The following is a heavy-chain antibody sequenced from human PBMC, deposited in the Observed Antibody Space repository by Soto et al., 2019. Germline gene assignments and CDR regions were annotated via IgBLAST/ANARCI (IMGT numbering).Heavy chain of an antibody. CDR1: GDSVSINSAA. CDR3: ARGRSGILWFGEFSNWFDP. J-gene: IGHJ5*02. D-gene: IGHD3-10*01. V-gene: IGHV6-1*01. CDR2: TYYRSKWYN. Sequence: PSQTLSLTCAISGDSVSINSAAWNWIRQSPSRGLEWLGRTYYRSKWYNDYAVSVKSRITINPDTSKNQFSLQLNSVTPEDTAVYYCARGRSGILWFGEFSNWFDPWGQGTLVTVSS.